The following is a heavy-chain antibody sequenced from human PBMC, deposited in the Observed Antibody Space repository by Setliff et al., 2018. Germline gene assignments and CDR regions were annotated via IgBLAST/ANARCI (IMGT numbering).Heavy chain of an antibody. V-gene: IGHV4-39*07. CDR2: IYYSGST. D-gene: IGHD6-6*01. CDR1: GGSISSSIYY. J-gene: IGHJ6*02. CDR3: ARVSQLVVLSLYYYYGMDV. Sequence: KTSETLSLTCTVSGGSISSSIYYWGWIRQPPGKGLEWIGSIYYSGSTYYNPSLKSRVTISVDTSKNQFSLKLSSVTAADTAVCYCARVSQLVVLSLYYYYGMDVWGQGTTVTVSS.